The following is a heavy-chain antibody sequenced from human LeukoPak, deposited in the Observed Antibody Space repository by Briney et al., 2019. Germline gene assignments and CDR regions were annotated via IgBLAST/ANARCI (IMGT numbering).Heavy chain of an antibody. CDR2: INPNSGGT. V-gene: IGHV1-2*02. D-gene: IGHD6-13*01. J-gene: IGHJ4*02. CDR3: ASLLYSSSWYRVRGYYLDY. CDR1: GYTFTGYY. Sequence: ASVKVSCKASGYTFTGYYMHWVRQAPGQGLEWMGWINPNSGGTNYAQKFQGRVTMTRDTSISTAYMELSRLRSDDTAVYYCASLLYSSSWYRVRGYYLDYWGQGTLVTVSS.